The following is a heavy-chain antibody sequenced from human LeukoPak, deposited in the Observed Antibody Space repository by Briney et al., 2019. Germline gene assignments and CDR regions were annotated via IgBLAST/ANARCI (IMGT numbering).Heavy chain of an antibody. D-gene: IGHD1-26*01. CDR1: GYTFTSYY. CDR2: INTSGGST. Sequence: GASVKVSCKAFGYTFTSYYMHWVRQAPGQGLEWMGIINTSGGSTSYAQKFQGRVTLTRDTSTSTVYMELSSLRSEDTAVYYCARESVVGATNPDYYYGMDVWGQGTTVTVSS. V-gene: IGHV1-46*01. J-gene: IGHJ6*02. CDR3: ARESVVGATNPDYYYGMDV.